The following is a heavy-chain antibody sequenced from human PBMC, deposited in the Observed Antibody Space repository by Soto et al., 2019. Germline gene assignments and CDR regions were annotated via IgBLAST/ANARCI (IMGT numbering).Heavy chain of an antibody. CDR1: GFTFSSYG. D-gene: IGHD4-17*01. CDR3: AKDQHGDFDY. CDR2: ISYDGSNK. J-gene: IGHJ4*02. V-gene: IGHV3-30*18. Sequence: HPGGSLRLSCAASGFTFSSYGMHWVRQAPGKGLEWVAVISYDGSNKYYADSVKGRFTISRDNSKNTLYLQMNSLRAEDTAVYYCAKDQHGDFDYWGQGTLVTAPQ.